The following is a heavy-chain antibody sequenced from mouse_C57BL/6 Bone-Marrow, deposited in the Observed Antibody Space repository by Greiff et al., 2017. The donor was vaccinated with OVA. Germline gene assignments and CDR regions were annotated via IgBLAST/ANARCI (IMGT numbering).Heavy chain of an antibody. CDR3: ARSPSYYGSSDGYFDV. CDR1: GYSITSDY. CDR2: ISYSGST. D-gene: IGHD1-1*01. Sequence: EVQLQESGPGLAKPSQTLSLTCSVTGYSITSDYWNWIRKFPGNKLEYMGYISYSGSTYYNPSLKSRISITRDTSKNQYYLQLNSVTTEDTATYYCARSPSYYGSSDGYFDVWGTGTTVTVSS. V-gene: IGHV3-8*01. J-gene: IGHJ1*03.